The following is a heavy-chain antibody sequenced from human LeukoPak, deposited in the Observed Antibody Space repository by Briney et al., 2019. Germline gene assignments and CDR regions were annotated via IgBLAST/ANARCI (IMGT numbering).Heavy chain of an antibody. J-gene: IGHJ4*02. CDR1: GYSFSTYW. V-gene: IGHV5-51*01. Sequence: GESLKISCNGSGYSFSTYWIGWVRQMPGKCLEWMGIIYPGDSDTRYSPSFQGQVTISADKSISTAYLQWSSLKASDTAMYYCARIGMVVAAGFDYWGQGTLVTVSS. CDR3: ARIGMVVAAGFDY. D-gene: IGHD2-15*01. CDR2: IYPGDSDT.